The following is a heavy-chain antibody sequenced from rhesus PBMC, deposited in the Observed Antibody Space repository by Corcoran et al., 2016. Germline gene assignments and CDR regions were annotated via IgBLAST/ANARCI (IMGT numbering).Heavy chain of an antibody. Sequence: QVQLPESGQGLVKPSEPLSLTCAVSGGSISSNYWSGIRQPPGKGMECIGRMAGRGGGTHYNPSLKSLVTMSTYTSKNQFSLKLSSVTAADTAVYYCARDVRDLDWLPIYSFDYWGQGVLVTVSS. CDR1: GGSISSNY. V-gene: IGHV4-173*01. J-gene: IGHJ4*01. CDR2: MAGRGGGT. CDR3: ARDVRDLDWLPIYSFDY. D-gene: IGHD3-3*01.